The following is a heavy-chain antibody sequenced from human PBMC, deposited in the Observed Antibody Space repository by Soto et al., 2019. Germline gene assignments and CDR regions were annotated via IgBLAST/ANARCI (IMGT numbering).Heavy chain of an antibody. J-gene: IGHJ4*02. CDR1: GFTFSSYA. V-gene: IGHV3-23*01. Sequence: EVQLLESGGGLVQPGGSLRLSCTASGFTFSSYAVSWFRQAPGKGLEWVSGISSDDGGTYYADSVKGRFSISRDTSKNTLYLQMNSLRAEDTAVYYCAKGYCSSTNCPLDYWGQGTLVTVSS. CDR3: AKGYCSSTNCPLDY. D-gene: IGHD2-2*01. CDR2: ISSDDGGT.